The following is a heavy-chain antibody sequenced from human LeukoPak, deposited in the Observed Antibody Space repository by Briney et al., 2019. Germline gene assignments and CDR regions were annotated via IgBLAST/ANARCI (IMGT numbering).Heavy chain of an antibody. D-gene: IGHD3-22*01. CDR3: ARRAHYYDSSGYRDPVDY. V-gene: IGHV4-34*01. CDR2: INLRGST. J-gene: IGHJ4*02. CDR1: GGSFSDYY. Sequence: PSETLSLTCAVYGGSFSDYYWNWIRQSTGKGLEWIGEINLRGSTTYNPSLKSRVTISVDTSENHFYLKLNSVTAADTAVYYCARRAHYYDSSGYRDPVDYWGQGTLVTVSS.